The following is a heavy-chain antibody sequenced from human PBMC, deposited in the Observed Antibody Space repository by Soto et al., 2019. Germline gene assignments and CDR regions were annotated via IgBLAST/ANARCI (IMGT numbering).Heavy chain of an antibody. V-gene: IGHV3-48*01. CDR1: GLTFSSYS. J-gene: IGHJ6*02. CDR3: AFGEDSRYYYYGMDV. D-gene: IGHD2-15*01. Sequence: WGSLRLSCAASGLTFSSYSMNGVRQAPGKGLEWVSYISSSSTIYYADSVKGRFTISRDNAKNSLYLQMNSLRAEDTAVYYCAFGEDSRYYYYGMDVWGQGTTVTVSS. CDR2: ISSSSTI.